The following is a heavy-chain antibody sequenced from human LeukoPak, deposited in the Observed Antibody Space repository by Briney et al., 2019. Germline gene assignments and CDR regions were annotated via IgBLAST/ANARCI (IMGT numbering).Heavy chain of an antibody. Sequence: PGGSLRLSCVASGFTFSTYGMNWVRQAPGKGLEWVAVISTDVSHKYYADYVEGRFTISRDNSRNTMYLQMNSLRAEDTAVYYCARASLSWGQGTLVTVSS. J-gene: IGHJ4*02. V-gene: IGHV3-30*03. CDR1: GFTFSTYG. CDR2: ISTDVSHK. CDR3: ARASLS.